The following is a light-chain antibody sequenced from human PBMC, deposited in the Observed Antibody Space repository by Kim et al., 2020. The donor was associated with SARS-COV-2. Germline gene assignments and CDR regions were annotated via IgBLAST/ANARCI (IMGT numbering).Light chain of an antibody. V-gene: IGLV1-40*01. CDR3: QSYDSSLNSYV. CDR2: GHT. Sequence: QRVTISCTGTFSNIGAGYDVHWYQQVPGAAPTLLIYGHTNRPSGVPDRFSGSKSDTSASLAITGLQPEDEADYYCQSYDSSLNSYVFGTGTKVTVL. J-gene: IGLJ1*01. CDR1: FSNIGAGYD.